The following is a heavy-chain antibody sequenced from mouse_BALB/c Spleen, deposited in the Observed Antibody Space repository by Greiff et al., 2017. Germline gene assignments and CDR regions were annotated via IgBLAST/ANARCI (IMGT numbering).Heavy chain of an antibody. CDR1: GFTFSSFG. D-gene: IGHD1-1*01. CDR3: ARARYYGSSYGWYFDV. CDR2: ISSGSSTI. V-gene: IGHV5-17*02. Sequence: EVQRVESGGGLVQPGGSRKLSCAASGFTFSSFGMHWVRQAPEKGLEWVAYISSGSSTIYYADTVKGRFTISRDNPKNTLFLQMTSLRSEDTAMYYCARARYYGSSYGWYFDVWGAGTTVTVSS. J-gene: IGHJ1*01.